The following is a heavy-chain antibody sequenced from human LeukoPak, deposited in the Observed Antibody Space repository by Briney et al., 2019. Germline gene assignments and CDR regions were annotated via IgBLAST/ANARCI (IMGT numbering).Heavy chain of an antibody. J-gene: IGHJ5*02. CDR2: IIPILGIA. CDR1: GGTFSSYA. Sequence: ASVKVSCKASGGTFSSYAISWVRQAPGQGLEWMGRIIPILGIANYAQKFQGRVTITADKSTSTAYMELSSLGSEDTAVYYCAQRQGIWFDPWGQGTLVTVSS. CDR3: AQRQGIWFDP. V-gene: IGHV1-69*04. D-gene: IGHD1-1*01.